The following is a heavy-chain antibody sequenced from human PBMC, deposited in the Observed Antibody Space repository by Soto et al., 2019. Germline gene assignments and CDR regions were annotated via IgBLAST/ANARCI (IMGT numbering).Heavy chain of an antibody. CDR2: ISYDGSNK. Sequence: VQLVESGGGVVQPGRSLRLSCAASGFTFSSYAMHWVRQAPGKGLEWVAVISYDGSNKYYADSVKGRFTISRDNSKNTLYLQMNSLRAEDTAVYYCARDLGDYGGNSYYFDYWGQGTLVTVSS. CDR3: ARDLGDYGGNSYYFDY. CDR1: GFTFSSYA. J-gene: IGHJ4*02. D-gene: IGHD4-17*01. V-gene: IGHV3-30*04.